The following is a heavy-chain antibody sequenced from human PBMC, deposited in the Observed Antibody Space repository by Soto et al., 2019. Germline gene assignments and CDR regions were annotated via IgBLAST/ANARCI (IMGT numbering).Heavy chain of an antibody. D-gene: IGHD3-9*01. CDR1: GGSISSYY. Sequence: SETLSLTCTVSGGSISSYYWSWIRQPPGKGLEWIGYIYYSGSTNYNPSLKSRVTISVDTSKNQFSLKLNSVTAADTAVYYCARTVLGPDLLADSFVDYYYYMDVWGQGITVTVS. J-gene: IGHJ6*03. V-gene: IGHV4-59*08. CDR3: ARTVLGPDLLADSFVDYYYYMDV. CDR2: IYYSGST.